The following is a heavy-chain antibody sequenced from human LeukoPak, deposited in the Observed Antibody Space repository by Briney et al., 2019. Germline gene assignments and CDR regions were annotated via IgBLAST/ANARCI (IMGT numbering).Heavy chain of an antibody. D-gene: IGHD6-19*01. J-gene: IGHJ5*02. Sequence: GGSLRLSCAASGFSISSYAMNWVRQAPGKGLEWVSHIGSRTTTMYYADSVKGRFTISRDNAKNSLYLQVNSLRDEDTAVYYCARDNSDTVKGECSGACYWWFDPWGQGTLVTVSS. CDR2: IGSRTTTM. CDR3: ARDNSDTVKGECSGACYWWFDP. CDR1: GFSISSYA. V-gene: IGHV3-48*02.